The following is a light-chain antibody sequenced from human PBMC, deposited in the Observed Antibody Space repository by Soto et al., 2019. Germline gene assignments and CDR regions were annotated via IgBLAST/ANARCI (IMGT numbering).Light chain of an antibody. CDR2: DAS. J-gene: IGKJ1*01. CDR1: QSIGTW. V-gene: IGKV1-5*01. Sequence: DIQMTQSPSTLSASVGDRVTITCRASQSIGTWLAWYQHKPGRAPKLLIYDASTLEGGVPSRFSGSRSGTEFTFTISSLQPDDFATYYCQQYHSYSRAFGQGTKVEIK. CDR3: QQYHSYSRA.